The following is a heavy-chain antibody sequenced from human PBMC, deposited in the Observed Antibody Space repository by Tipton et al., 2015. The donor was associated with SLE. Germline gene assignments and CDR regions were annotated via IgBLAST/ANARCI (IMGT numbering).Heavy chain of an antibody. Sequence: SGFTFSNFGMHWVRQAPGKGLEWVAVTWYDGSNKYYADSVKGRFTISRDNSKNTLYLQMNSLRAEDTAVYYCASGSDMDVWGKGTTVTVSS. J-gene: IGHJ6*03. CDR1: GFTFSNFG. CDR3: ASGSDMDV. CDR2: TWYDGSNK. V-gene: IGHV3-33*01.